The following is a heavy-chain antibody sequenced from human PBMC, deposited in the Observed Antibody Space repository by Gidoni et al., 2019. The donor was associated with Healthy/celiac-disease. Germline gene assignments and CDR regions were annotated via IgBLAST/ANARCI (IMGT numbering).Heavy chain of an antibody. CDR2: IYYSGST. D-gene: IGHD4-17*01. J-gene: IGHJ5*02. CDR3: ARDSDYGAWDWFDP. V-gene: IGHV4-31*03. CDR1: GGPISRGGYY. Sequence: QVQLQESGPGLVKPSQTLSLTCTVSGGPISRGGYYWSWIRQHPGKGLEWIGYIYYSGSTYYNPSLKSRVTISVDTSKNQFSLKLSSVTAADTAVYYCARDSDYGAWDWFDPWGQGTLVTVSS.